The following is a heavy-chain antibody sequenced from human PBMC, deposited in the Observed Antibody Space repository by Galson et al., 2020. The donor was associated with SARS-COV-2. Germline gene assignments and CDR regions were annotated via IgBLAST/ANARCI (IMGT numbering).Heavy chain of an antibody. J-gene: IGHJ5*02. Sequence: SQTLSFTCTVSGGSITSGPFYWSWIRQPAGKGLEWIGRIYTSGNTNYNPSLESRVTISADRSKNQFSLKLTSVTAADTAVYYCARDVAVAGTAYFDPWGQGTLVTVSS. CDR1: GGSITSGPFY. CDR2: IYTSGNT. V-gene: IGHV4-61*02. D-gene: IGHD6-19*01. CDR3: ARDVAVAGTAYFDP.